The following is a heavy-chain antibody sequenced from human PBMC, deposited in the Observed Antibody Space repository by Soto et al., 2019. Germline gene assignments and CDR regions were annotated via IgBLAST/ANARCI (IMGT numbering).Heavy chain of an antibody. Sequence: PGGSLRLSCAASGFTFSSYAMHWVRQAPGKGLEWVAVISYDGGNKYYADSVKGRFTISRDNSKNTLYLQMNSLRAEDTAVYYCVRTYYYGSGSSNWGQGTLVTVSS. J-gene: IGHJ4*02. CDR2: ISYDGGNK. V-gene: IGHV3-30-3*01. CDR3: VRTYYYGSGSSN. D-gene: IGHD3-10*01. CDR1: GFTFSSYA.